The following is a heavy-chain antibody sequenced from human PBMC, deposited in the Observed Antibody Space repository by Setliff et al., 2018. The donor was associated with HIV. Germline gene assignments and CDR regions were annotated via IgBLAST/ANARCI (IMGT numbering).Heavy chain of an antibody. CDR1: RFTFSNYG. CDR2: ISGSGGST. V-gene: IGHV3-23*01. Sequence: PGGSLRLSCEASRFTFSNYGMHWVRQAPGKGLEWVSAISGSGGSTYYADSVKGRFTISRDNSKNTLYLQMSSLRAEDTAIYYCAPIRDGYNYFFDQWGQGTLVTVSS. D-gene: IGHD5-12*01. J-gene: IGHJ4*02. CDR3: APIRDGYNYFFDQ.